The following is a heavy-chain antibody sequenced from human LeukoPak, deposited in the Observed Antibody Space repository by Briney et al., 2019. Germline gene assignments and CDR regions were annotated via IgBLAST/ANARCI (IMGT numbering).Heavy chain of an antibody. J-gene: IGHJ4*02. Sequence: QPGGSLRLSCAASGFTFSSYAMSWVRQAPGKGMEWVSAISGSGGSTYYADSVKGRFTISRDNSKNTLYLQMNSLRAEDTAVYYCAKARVNGYSYGPASTREYYFDYWGQGTLVTVSS. CDR2: ISGSGGST. CDR3: AKARVNGYSYGPASTREYYFDY. D-gene: IGHD5-18*01. CDR1: GFTFSSYA. V-gene: IGHV3-23*01.